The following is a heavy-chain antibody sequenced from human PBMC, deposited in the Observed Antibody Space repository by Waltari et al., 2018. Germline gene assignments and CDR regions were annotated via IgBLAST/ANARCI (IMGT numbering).Heavy chain of an antibody. CDR3: ATPFYNWDDPLHS. J-gene: IGHJ4*02. Sequence: EVQLLESGGDLVQPGGSLRLSCAASGLTFSNYAINWVRLAPGTGLELVSASTVGAETYYADTGKGQFTISRETSNDTVHLQMNGLRAEDTAVYYCATPFYNWDDPLHSWGQGTLVTVSS. D-gene: IGHD1-20*01. V-gene: IGHV3-23*01. CDR1: GLTFSNYA. CDR2: STVGAET.